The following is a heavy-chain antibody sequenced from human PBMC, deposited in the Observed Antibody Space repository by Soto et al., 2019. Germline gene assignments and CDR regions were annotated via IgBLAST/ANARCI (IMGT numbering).Heavy chain of an antibody. V-gene: IGHV1-18*01. Sequence: ASVKVSCKASGYTFTSYGIRWVRQAPGQGLEWMGWISAYNGNTNYAQKLQGRVTMTTDTSTSTAYMELRSLRSDDTAVYYCARDPRHFIWFGESPGWFDPWGQGTLVTVSS. J-gene: IGHJ5*02. CDR1: GYTFTSYG. CDR3: ARDPRHFIWFGESPGWFDP. CDR2: ISAYNGNT. D-gene: IGHD3-10*01.